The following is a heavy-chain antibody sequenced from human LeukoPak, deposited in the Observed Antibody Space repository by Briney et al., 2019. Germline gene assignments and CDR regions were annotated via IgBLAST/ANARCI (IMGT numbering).Heavy chain of an antibody. V-gene: IGHV4-31*03. CDR3: ARGDWNDPDDY. Sequence: SETLSLTCTVSGGSISSGGYYWSWIRQHPGKGLEWIGYIYYSGSTYYNPSLKSRVTISVDTSKNQFSLELSSVTAADTAVYYCARGDWNDPDDYWGQGTLVTVSS. CDR1: GGSISSGGYY. CDR2: IYYSGST. J-gene: IGHJ4*02. D-gene: IGHD1-1*01.